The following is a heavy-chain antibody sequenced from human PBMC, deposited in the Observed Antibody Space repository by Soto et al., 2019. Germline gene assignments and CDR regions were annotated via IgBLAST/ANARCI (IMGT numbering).Heavy chain of an antibody. CDR1: GYSFSYYW. V-gene: IGHV5-51*01. CDR2: IYPGDSDT. CDR3: ARLSYDILTGYYQGDYFDY. Sequence: PGESLKISCEVSGYSFSYYWIAWVRHVPGKGLDWMGIIYPGDSDTRYSPSFQGQVTISADKSINTAYLQWSSLKASDTAMYYCARLSYDILTGYYQGDYFDYWGQGTLVTVSS. J-gene: IGHJ4*02. D-gene: IGHD3-9*01.